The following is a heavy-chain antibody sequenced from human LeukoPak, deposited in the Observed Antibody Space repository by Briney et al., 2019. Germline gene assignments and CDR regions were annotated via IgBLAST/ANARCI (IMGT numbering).Heavy chain of an antibody. Sequence: ASVKVSCKASGYTFTSHGISWVRQAPGEVVEWMGWISAYNGNTNYAQKFQGRVTMTTDTSTSTVYMELRSLRSDDTAVYYCARPRAYCGGDCYSSAFDIWGQGTMVTVSS. V-gene: IGHV1-18*01. CDR1: GYTFTSHG. D-gene: IGHD2-21*02. J-gene: IGHJ3*02. CDR3: ARPRAYCGGDCYSSAFDI. CDR2: ISAYNGNT.